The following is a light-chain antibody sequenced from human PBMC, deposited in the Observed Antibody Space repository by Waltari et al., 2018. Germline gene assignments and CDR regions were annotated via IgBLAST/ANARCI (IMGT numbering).Light chain of an antibody. CDR3: QQYDNYPRT. V-gene: IGKV1-33*01. J-gene: IGKJ4*02. CDR2: NAS. Sequence: DIQMTQSPSSLSASVGDRVTITCRASQSINNYLTWYQQKPGKAPNRLIYNASSLESGVPSRFSGSGSGTDYTLTISSLQPEDIATYYCQQYDNYPRTFGGGTKVEIK. CDR1: QSINNY.